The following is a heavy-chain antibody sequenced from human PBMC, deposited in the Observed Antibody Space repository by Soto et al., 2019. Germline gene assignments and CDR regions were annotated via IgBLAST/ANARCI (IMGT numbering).Heavy chain of an antibody. D-gene: IGHD1-26*01. CDR3: ARRGSGSYYDY. Sequence: EVQLLESGGGLVQPGGSLRLSCAASGFTFSSYAMRWVRQAPVKGLEWVSAISGSGDSTYYADSVKGRLTTSRDNSKNTLYLQMTSLRAEDTAVYYCARRGSGSYYDYWGPGTVVTVSS. V-gene: IGHV3-23*01. CDR1: GFTFSSYA. J-gene: IGHJ4*02. CDR2: ISGSGDST.